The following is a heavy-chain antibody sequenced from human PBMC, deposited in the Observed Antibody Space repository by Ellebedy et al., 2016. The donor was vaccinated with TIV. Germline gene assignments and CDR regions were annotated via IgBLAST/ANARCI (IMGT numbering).Heavy chain of an antibody. CDR1: GFTFDDYA. Sequence: SLKISXAASGFTFDDYAMHWVRQAPGKGLEWVSGISWNSGSIGYADSVKGRFTISRDNAKNSLYLQMNSLRAEDTALYYCAKDLSKSGGSSGGWFDPWGQGTLVTVSS. V-gene: IGHV3-9*01. CDR3: AKDLSKSGGSSGGWFDP. J-gene: IGHJ5*02. D-gene: IGHD3-10*01. CDR2: ISWNSGSI.